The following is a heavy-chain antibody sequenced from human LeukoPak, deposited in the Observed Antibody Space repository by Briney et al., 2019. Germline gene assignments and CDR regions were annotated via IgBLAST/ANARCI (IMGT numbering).Heavy chain of an antibody. V-gene: IGHV3-49*04. Sequence: GRSLRLSCTASGFTFGDYAMSWVRQAPGRGLEWVGFIRSKSYGWVTEYAASVKGRFTFSRDDSKSIAYLEMNSLKTEDTAVYYCSRDSREGGIAAVWGQGTLVTVSS. CDR3: SRDSREGGIAAV. CDR2: IRSKSYGWVT. J-gene: IGHJ4*02. D-gene: IGHD6-13*01. CDR1: GFTFGDYA.